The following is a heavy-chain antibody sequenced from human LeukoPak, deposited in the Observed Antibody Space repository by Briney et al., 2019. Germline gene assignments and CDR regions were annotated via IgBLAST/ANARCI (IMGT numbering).Heavy chain of an antibody. Sequence: SETLSLTCAVYGGSFSGYYWSWIRQPPGKGLEWIGEINHSGSTNYNPSLKSRVTISVDTSRNQFSLKLTSVTAADTAVYYCARDGTPSRRDGYSTDYWGQGALVTVSS. J-gene: IGHJ4*02. CDR1: GGSFSGYY. D-gene: IGHD5-24*01. CDR3: ARDGTPSRRDGYSTDY. V-gene: IGHV4-34*01. CDR2: INHSGST.